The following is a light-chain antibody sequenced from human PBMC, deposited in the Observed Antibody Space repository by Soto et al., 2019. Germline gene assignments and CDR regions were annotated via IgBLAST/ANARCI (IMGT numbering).Light chain of an antibody. J-gene: IGLJ2*01. Sequence: QSVLTQPPSVSGAPGQRVTISCTGSSSNIGAGYDVHWYQQLPGTAPKVLIYDNNSRPSGVPGRFSGSESGTSASLAITGLQAEDEADYYCHSYDVSLSGPVFGGGTKVTFL. CDR1: SSNIGAGYD. CDR2: DNN. V-gene: IGLV1-40*01. CDR3: HSYDVSLSGPV.